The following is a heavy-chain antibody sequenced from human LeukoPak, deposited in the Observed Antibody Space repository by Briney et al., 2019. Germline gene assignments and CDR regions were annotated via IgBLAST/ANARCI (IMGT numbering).Heavy chain of an antibody. V-gene: IGHV1-8*01. CDR1: GYTFTSYD. CDR3: ARGGGRGSGSYYPPPPDY. CDR2: MNPNSGNT. J-gene: IGHJ4*02. Sequence: ASVKVSCKASGYTFTSYDINWVRQATGQGLEWMGWMNPNSGNTGYAQKFQGRVTMTRNTSISTAYMELRSLRSDDTAVYYCARGGGRGSGSYYPPPPDYWGQGTLVTVSS. D-gene: IGHD3-10*01.